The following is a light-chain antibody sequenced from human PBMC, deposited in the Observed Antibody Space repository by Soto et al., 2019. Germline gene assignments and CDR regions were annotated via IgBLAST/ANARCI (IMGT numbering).Light chain of an antibody. CDR2: DAS. CDR1: QSVSSY. V-gene: IGKV3-11*01. J-gene: IGKJ3*01. CDR3: QQRSNWPPIT. Sequence: EIVLPQSPATLSLSPGERATLSCRASQSVSSYLAWYQQKPGQAPRLLIYDASNRATGIPTRFSGSWSGTDFTLTISSLAPEDFAVYYCQQRSNWPPITFGPGTKVDIK.